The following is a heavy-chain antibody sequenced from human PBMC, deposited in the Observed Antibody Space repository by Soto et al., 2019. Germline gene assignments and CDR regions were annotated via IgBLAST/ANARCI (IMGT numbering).Heavy chain of an antibody. V-gene: IGHV3-23*01. CDR2: ISGSGGST. CDR1: GFTFSSYA. Sequence: HPGGSLRLSCAASGFTFSSYAMSWVRQAPGKGLEWVSTISGSGGSTYYADSVKGRFTISRDNSKNTLYLQMNSLRAEDTAVYYCAKNPGYYYDSTGYHFDYWGQGTLVTVSS. CDR3: AKNPGYYYDSTGYHFDY. J-gene: IGHJ4*02. D-gene: IGHD3-22*01.